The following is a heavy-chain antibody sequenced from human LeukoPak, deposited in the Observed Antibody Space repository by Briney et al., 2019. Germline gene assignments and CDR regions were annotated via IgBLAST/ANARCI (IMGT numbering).Heavy chain of an antibody. CDR3: ARPLTRGGTYYV. V-gene: IGHV4-39*01. Sequence: PSETLSLICGVSGDSIRSSIYYWGWIRQPPGKGLEWIGSVYYDGSAYYNPSLKSRVTISVDTSKNQLSLKLSSVTAADTAVYYCARPLTRGGTYYVWGQGTLVTVSS. J-gene: IGHJ4*02. CDR2: VYYDGSA. CDR1: GDSIRSSIYY. D-gene: IGHD1-26*01.